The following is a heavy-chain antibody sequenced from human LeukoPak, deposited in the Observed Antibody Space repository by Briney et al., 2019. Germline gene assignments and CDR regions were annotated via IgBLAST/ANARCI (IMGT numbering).Heavy chain of an antibody. J-gene: IGHJ3*02. V-gene: IGHV3-21*01. CDR2: ISSSSSYI. CDR1: GFTFSSYS. CDR3: ARDYILLWFGELLSETDAFDI. D-gene: IGHD3-10*01. Sequence: GGSLRLSCAASGFTFSSYSMNLVRQAPGKGLEGVSSISSSSSYIFYPDSVKCRFTISRDNAKNSLYLQMNRLRAEDTAVYYCARDYILLWFGELLSETDAFDIWGQGTMVTVSS.